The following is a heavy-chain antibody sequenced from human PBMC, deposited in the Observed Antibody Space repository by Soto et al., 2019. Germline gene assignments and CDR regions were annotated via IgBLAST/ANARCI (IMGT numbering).Heavy chain of an antibody. Sequence: GGSLRLSCAASGFTFVNYGMHWVRQVPGKGLECVAFISYDERNKYYADSVRGRFTISRDNSKNTLFLQMNSLRPEDTAVYYCAKIPHSSSWYLDAFDIWGQGTMVTVSS. CDR1: GFTFVNYG. CDR3: AKIPHSSSWYLDAFDI. CDR2: ISYDERNK. D-gene: IGHD6-13*01. J-gene: IGHJ3*02. V-gene: IGHV3-30*18.